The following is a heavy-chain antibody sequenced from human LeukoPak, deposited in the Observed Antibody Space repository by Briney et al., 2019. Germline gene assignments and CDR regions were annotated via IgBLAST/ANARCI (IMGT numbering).Heavy chain of an antibody. CDR2: ISGSGDST. V-gene: IGHV3-23*01. CDR1: GFAFNNYV. Sequence: GGSLRLSCAASGFAFNNYVMTRVRQAPGKGLDWFSAISGSGDSTYYADSVKGRFTISRDSSKSTLYLQMTSLTAEDTAVYYCAREPSSPYFDYWGQGTLVTVSS. CDR3: AREPSSPYFDY. J-gene: IGHJ4*02. D-gene: IGHD6-6*01.